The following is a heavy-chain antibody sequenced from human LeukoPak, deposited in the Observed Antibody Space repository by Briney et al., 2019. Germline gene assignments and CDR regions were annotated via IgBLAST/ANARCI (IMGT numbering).Heavy chain of an antibody. CDR1: GYTFRNYA. J-gene: IGHJ4*02. D-gene: IGHD3-10*01. CDR2: INPGNGNI. Sequence: GASVKVSCKASGYTFRNYAMHWVRQAPGQRLEWMGWINPGNGNIKYSQKLQGRITITRDTSASTAYMELSSLRSEDTAVYYCARTGLYYYGSGSDYWGQGTLVTVSS. CDR3: ARTGLYYYGSGSDY. V-gene: IGHV1-3*01.